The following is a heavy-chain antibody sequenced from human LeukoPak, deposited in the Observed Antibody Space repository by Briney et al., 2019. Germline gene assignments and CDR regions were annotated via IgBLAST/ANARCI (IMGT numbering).Heavy chain of an antibody. V-gene: IGHV4-34*01. CDR1: GGSFSSYY. Sequence: SETLSLTCAVYGGSFSSYYWSWIRQPPGKGLEWIGKINHSGSTNYNPSLKSRVTISVDTSKNQFSLKLSSVTATDTAVYYCARGGSYYYGMDVWGQGTTVTVSS. J-gene: IGHJ6*02. CDR3: ARGGSYYYGMDV. CDR2: INHSGST. D-gene: IGHD5-12*01.